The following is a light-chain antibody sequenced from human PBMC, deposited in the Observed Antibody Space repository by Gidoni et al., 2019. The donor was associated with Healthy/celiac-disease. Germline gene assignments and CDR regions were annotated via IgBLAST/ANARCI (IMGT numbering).Light chain of an antibody. CDR3: QQYYSTPMYT. J-gene: IGKJ2*01. Sequence: DIVMTQSPDSLAVSLGDRATINCKSSQSVLYSSNNKNYLAWYQQKPGQPPKLLIYWASTRESGVPDRFSGSGSGTDFTLTISSLQAEDVAVYYCQQYYSTPMYTFXXXTKLEIK. CDR1: QSVLYSSNNKNY. CDR2: WAS. V-gene: IGKV4-1*01.